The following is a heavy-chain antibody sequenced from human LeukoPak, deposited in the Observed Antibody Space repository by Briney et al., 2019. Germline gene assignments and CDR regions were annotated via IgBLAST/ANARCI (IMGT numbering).Heavy chain of an antibody. CDR2: IKQDGSKK. Sequence: GGSLRLSCAASGFNFDAYAMHWVRQAPGKGLEWVANIKQDGSKKSYVDSVKGRFTISRDNAKNSLYLQMNSLRAEDTAIYYCTRVGYIDEGIDYWGQGTLATVSS. J-gene: IGHJ4*02. V-gene: IGHV3-7*04. CDR3: TRVGYIDEGIDY. D-gene: IGHD5-24*01. CDR1: GFNFDAYA.